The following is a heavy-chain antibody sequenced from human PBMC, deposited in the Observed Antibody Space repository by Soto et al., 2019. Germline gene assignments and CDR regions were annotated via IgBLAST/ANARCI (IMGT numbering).Heavy chain of an antibody. Sequence: QVQLVQSGAEVKKPGSSVKVSCKASGGTFSSYAIRWVRQAPGQGLEWMGGIIPIFGTANYAQKFQGRVPITADEATRTAYMELSSLSSEDTAVYYCARVTAAAGHCAFDTWGQGTMVTVSS. CDR1: GGTFSSYA. D-gene: IGHD6-13*01. CDR3: ARVTAAAGHCAFDT. CDR2: IIPIFGTA. V-gene: IGHV1-69*12. J-gene: IGHJ3*02.